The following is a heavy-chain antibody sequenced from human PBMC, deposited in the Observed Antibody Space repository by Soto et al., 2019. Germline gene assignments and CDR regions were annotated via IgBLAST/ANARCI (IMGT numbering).Heavy chain of an antibody. CDR1: GYTFNGHY. CDR2: INPNSGGT. J-gene: IGHJ4*02. V-gene: IGHV1-2*02. Sequence: VQLVQSGAEVKKPGASIKGSCKASGYTFNGHYKHRVRQAPGQRLEWMGWINPNSGGTNYAQKFQGRVTMTRDTSISTAYMELSRLRSDDTAVYYCARGGMYSSGWYYFDYWGQGTLVTVSS. D-gene: IGHD6-19*01. CDR3: ARGGMYSSGWYYFDY.